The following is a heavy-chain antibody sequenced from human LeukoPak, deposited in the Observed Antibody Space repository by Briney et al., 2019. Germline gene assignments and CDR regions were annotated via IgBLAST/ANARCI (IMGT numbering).Heavy chain of an antibody. D-gene: IGHD6-19*01. V-gene: IGHV3-64*01. CDR1: GFTFSSYG. CDR2: ISTNGGSK. CDR3: ARGSGYSSGRGTDY. J-gene: IGHJ4*02. Sequence: GGSLRLSCAASGFTFSSYGMHWVRQAPGKGLEYVSAISTNGGSKYYANSVKGRFTVSRDNSKNTLYLQMGSLRAEDTAVYYCARGSGYSSGRGTDYWGQGTLVTVST.